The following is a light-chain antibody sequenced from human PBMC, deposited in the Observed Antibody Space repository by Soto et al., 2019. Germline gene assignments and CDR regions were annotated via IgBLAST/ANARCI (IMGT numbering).Light chain of an antibody. CDR3: QQRSNWPPMYT. Sequence: EIVLTQSPATLSLSPGERATLSCRASQSVSSYLAWYQQKPGQAPRLLIYDASNRATGIPARFSGSGSGTDFTLTISSLEPEDFAFYYCQQRSNWPPMYTFGHGTKLEIK. CDR2: DAS. CDR1: QSVSSY. V-gene: IGKV3-11*01. J-gene: IGKJ2*01.